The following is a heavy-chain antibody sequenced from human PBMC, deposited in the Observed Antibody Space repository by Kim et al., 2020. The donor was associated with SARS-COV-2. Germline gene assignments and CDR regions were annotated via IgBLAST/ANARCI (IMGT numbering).Heavy chain of an antibody. V-gene: IGHV3-7*01. CDR3: ARDCGPDQLLYDY. CDR1: GFTFSSYW. D-gene: IGHD2-2*02. CDR2: IKQDGSEK. J-gene: IGHJ4*02. Sequence: GGSLRLSCAASGFTFSSYWMSWVRQAPGKGLEWVANIKQDGSEKYYVDSVKGRFTISRDNAKNSLYLQMNSLRAEDTAVYYCARDCGPDQLLYDYWGQGTLVTVSS.